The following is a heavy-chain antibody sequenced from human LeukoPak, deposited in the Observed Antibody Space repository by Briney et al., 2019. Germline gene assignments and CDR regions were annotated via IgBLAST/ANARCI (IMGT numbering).Heavy chain of an antibody. CDR2: IYYSGST. V-gene: IGHV4-39*07. J-gene: IGHJ6*04. CDR3: ARDRTGMDV. CDR1: GDSISSSSYY. Sequence: SETLSLTCTVSGDSISSSSYYWGWIRQPPGKGLAWIGSIYYSGSTYYNPSLKSRVTISVDTSKNQFSLKLSSVTAADTAVYYCARDRTGMDVWGKGTTVTVSS.